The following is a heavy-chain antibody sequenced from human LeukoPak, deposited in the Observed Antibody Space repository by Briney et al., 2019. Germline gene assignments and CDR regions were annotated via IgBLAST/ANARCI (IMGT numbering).Heavy chain of an antibody. CDR1: GGSISSYF. J-gene: IGHJ5*02. D-gene: IGHD6-19*01. Sequence: PSETLSLTCTVSGGSISSYFWSWIRQPAGKGLEWIGRISSTGRTDYNPSLTSRVTISVDTSKNQLSMKLSSVTAADTAVYYCAKGAGPPWFDPWGQGTLATVSS. V-gene: IGHV4-4*07. CDR2: ISSTGRT. CDR3: AKGAGPPWFDP.